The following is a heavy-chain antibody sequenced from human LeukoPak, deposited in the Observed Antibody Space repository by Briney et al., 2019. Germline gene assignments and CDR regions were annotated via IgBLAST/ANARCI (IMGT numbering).Heavy chain of an antibody. CDR1: GGSIINRSYY. V-gene: IGHV4-39*01. J-gene: IGHJ4*02. CDR3: ARIDYIIFARIDY. D-gene: IGHD3/OR15-3a*01. Sequence: SETLSLTCTVSGGSIINRSYYWGWIRQPPRTGLEWIGNIYYSGSTHYNPPLKSRVTISVDTSKNQFSLRLSSVTAADTAVYYCARIDYIIFARIDYWGQGTLVTVSS. CDR2: IYYSGST.